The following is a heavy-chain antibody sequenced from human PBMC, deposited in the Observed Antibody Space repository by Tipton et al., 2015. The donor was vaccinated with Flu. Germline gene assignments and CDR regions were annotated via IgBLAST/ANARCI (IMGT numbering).Heavy chain of an antibody. CDR1: GGPISSGGYY. D-gene: IGHD3-10*01. J-gene: IGHJ4*02. CDR2: IYYSGST. Sequence: TLSLTCTVSGGPISSGGYYWSWIRQHPGKGLEWIGYIYYSGSTYYNPSLKSRVTISVDTSKNQFSLKLSSVTAADTAVYYCARDGVYGPVDYWGQGTLVTVSS. CDR3: ARDGVYGPVDY. V-gene: IGHV4-31*03.